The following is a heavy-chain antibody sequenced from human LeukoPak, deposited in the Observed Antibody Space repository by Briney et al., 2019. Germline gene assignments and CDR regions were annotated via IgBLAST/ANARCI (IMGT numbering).Heavy chain of an antibody. CDR2: ISGSGGST. CDR1: GFTFSSYA. CDR3: AKRHSSGWPYYYYYMDV. J-gene: IGHJ6*03. V-gene: IGHV3-23*01. D-gene: IGHD6-19*01. Sequence: GGSLRLSCAASGFTFSSYAMSWVRQAPGKGLEWVSAISGSGGSTYYADSVKGRFTISRDNSKNTLYLQMNSLRAEDTAVYYCAKRHSSGWPYYYYYMDVWGKGTTVTVSS.